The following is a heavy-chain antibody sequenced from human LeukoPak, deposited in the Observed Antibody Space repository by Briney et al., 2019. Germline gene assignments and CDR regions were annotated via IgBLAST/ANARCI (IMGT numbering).Heavy chain of an antibody. CDR3: ARHKRSGIVVDGYYFDY. Sequence: ASETLSLTCTVSGGSITSYYWGWIRQPPGKGLEWIGSIYYSGSTYYNPSLKSRVTISVDTSKNQFSLKLSSVTAADTAVYYCARHKRSGIVVDGYYFDYWGQGTLVTVSS. CDR1: GGSITSYY. J-gene: IGHJ4*02. CDR2: IYYSGST. V-gene: IGHV4-39*01. D-gene: IGHD3-22*01.